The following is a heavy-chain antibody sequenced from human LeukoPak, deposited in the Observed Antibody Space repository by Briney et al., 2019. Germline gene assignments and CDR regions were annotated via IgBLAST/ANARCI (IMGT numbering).Heavy chain of an antibody. CDR2: ISSSSSYI. J-gene: IGHJ4*02. V-gene: IGHV3-21*04. CDR3: AKAALLYSGSYYFLDY. Sequence: GGSLRLSCAASGFTFSSYSMNWVRQAPGKGLEWVSSISSSSSYIYYADSVKGRFTISTDNSKNTLYLQMNSLRAEDTAVYYCAKAALLYSGSYYFLDYWGQGTLVTVSS. CDR1: GFTFSSYS. D-gene: IGHD1-26*01.